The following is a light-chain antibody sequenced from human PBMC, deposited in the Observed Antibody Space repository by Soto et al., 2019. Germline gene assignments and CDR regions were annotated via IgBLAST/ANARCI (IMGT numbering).Light chain of an antibody. J-gene: IGKJ5*01. V-gene: IGKV3-20*01. Sequence: TVLTQSPGTLSLSPGERATLSCRASQSVTSSNLAWYQQKPGQAPRLLIYGASYRATGIPDRFSGSGSGTVFTLTISRLEPEDFAVYYCQQYGNLPRSFGQGTRLEIK. CDR2: GAS. CDR3: QQYGNLPRS. CDR1: QSVTSSN.